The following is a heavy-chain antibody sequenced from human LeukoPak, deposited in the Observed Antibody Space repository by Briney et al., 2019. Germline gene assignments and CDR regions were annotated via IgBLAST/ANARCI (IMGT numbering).Heavy chain of an antibody. D-gene: IGHD3-22*01. CDR1: GFKFSSYG. CDR2: IWYDGSNK. Sequence: GRSLRLSCAASGFKFSSYGVHWVRQAPGKGLEWVAIIWYDGSNKYYADSVKGRFIISRDNSKNTLYLQMNSLRAEDTAVYYCARDPLESAYYHYYYYGMDVWGQGTTVTVSS. CDR3: ARDPLESAYYHYYYYGMDV. J-gene: IGHJ6*02. V-gene: IGHV3-33*01.